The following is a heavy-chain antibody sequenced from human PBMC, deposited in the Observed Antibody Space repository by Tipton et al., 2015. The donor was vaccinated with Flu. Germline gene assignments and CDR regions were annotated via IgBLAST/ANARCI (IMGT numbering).Heavy chain of an antibody. Sequence: TLSLTCAVSGGSISTYYWNWIRQPPGKGLEWIGYIYYTGSTNYNPSLKSRVTISLDTSKNQFSLKLSSVTAADTAVYYCARGGTRPSVSHWGQGALVTVS. J-gene: IGHJ4*02. CDR2: IYYTGST. CDR1: GGSISTYY. V-gene: IGHV4-59*01. D-gene: IGHD3-10*01. CDR3: ARGGTRPSVSH.